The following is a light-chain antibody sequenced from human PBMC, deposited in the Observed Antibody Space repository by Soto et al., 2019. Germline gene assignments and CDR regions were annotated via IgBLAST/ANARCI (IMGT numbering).Light chain of an antibody. V-gene: IGLV2-14*01. CDR3: CSYTSSITYV. CDR1: SSDIGDYNY. J-gene: IGLJ1*01. Sequence: QSVLTQPVSMSGSPGQSITISCTGTSSDIGDYNYVSWYQQRPDEAPKLVIYDANSRPSGVSDRFSGSKSGNTASLTISGLQTEDEADYYCCSYTSSITYVFGTGTKVTVL. CDR2: DAN.